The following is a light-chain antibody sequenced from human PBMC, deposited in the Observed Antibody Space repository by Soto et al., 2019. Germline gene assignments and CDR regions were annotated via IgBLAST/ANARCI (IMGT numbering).Light chain of an antibody. CDR3: QQRSIWPWT. CDR1: QSISSSY. V-gene: IGKV3D-20*02. J-gene: IGKJ1*01. CDR2: DAS. Sequence: EIALTQSPGTLSLSPGERATLSCGASQSISSSYLAWYQQKPGQAPRLLIYDASKRATGIPARFSGSGSGTDFTLTISSLEPEDFAVYYCQQRSIWPWTFGQGTKVDIK.